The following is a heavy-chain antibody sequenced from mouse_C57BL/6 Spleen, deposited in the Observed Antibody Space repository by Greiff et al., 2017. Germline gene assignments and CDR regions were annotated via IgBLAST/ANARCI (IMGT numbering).Heavy chain of an antibody. CDR3: ARRDGYAWFAY. CDR2: IYPGDGDT. CDR1: GYAFSRYW. V-gene: IGHV1-80*01. Sequence: QVQLQQSGAELVKPGASVKISCKASGYAFSRYWLNWVKQRPGKGLEWIGQIYPGDGDTNYNGKFKGKATLTADKSSSTAYMQLSSLTSEDSAVYFCARRDGYAWFAYWGQGTLVTVSA. D-gene: IGHD2-2*01. J-gene: IGHJ3*01.